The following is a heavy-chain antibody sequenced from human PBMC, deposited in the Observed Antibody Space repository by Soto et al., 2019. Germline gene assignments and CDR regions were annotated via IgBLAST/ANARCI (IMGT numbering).Heavy chain of an antibody. CDR3: ARGGGCSGGSCYSESY. D-gene: IGHD2-15*01. CDR2: MNPNSGNT. CDR1: GYTFTSYD. J-gene: IGHJ4*02. V-gene: IGHV1-8*01. Sequence: QVQLVQSGAEVKKPWASVKVSCKASGYTFTSYDINWVRQATGQGLEWMGWMNPNSGNTGYAQKFQGRVTMTRNTAISTAYMELSSLRSEDTAVYYCARGGGCSGGSCYSESYWGQGTLVTVTS.